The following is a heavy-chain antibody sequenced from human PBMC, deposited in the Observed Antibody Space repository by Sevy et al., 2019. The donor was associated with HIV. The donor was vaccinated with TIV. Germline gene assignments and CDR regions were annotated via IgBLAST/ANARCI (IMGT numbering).Heavy chain of an antibody. D-gene: IGHD6-13*01. V-gene: IGHV3-23*01. CDR2: ISGTGGST. CDR3: VKVLYGSSRLFDF. Sequence: GGSLRLSCTASGFTFSNYVMNWARQAPGKGLEWVSTISGTGGSTYYADSVKGRFTISRDNSKNTLYLQMNRLRAEDTAIYYCVKVLYGSSRLFDFWGQGTLVTVSS. CDR1: GFTFSNYV. J-gene: IGHJ4*02.